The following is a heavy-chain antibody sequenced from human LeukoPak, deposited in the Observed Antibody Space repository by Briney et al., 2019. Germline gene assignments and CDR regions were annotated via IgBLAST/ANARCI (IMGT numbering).Heavy chain of an antibody. CDR1: GGSISSSSYY. J-gene: IGHJ6*03. Sequence: PSETLSLTCTVSGGSISSSSYYWGWIRQPPGKGLEWIGSIYGSGSTYYNPSLKSRVTIAVDTSKNQVSLKLSSVTAADMAVYYCARPHSGAYYYYTDVWGKGTTVTVSS. V-gene: IGHV4-39*01. CDR3: ARPHSGAYYYYTDV. D-gene: IGHD6-19*01. CDR2: IYGSGST.